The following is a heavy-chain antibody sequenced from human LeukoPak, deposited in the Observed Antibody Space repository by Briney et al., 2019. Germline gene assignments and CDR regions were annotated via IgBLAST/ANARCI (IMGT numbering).Heavy chain of an antibody. V-gene: IGHV4-39*01. CDR1: GGSISSSIDN. J-gene: IGHJ6*03. Sequence: PSETLSLTCSVSGGSISSSIDNWGWIRQPPGKGLEWIGSIYYTGITYYNPSLMSRVTMSVDTSKNQFSLRLTSVTAADTAMYYCARQGRATVVMYIDDWGKGTTVTVSS. D-gene: IGHD4-23*01. CDR3: ARQGRATVVMYIDD. CDR2: IYYTGIT.